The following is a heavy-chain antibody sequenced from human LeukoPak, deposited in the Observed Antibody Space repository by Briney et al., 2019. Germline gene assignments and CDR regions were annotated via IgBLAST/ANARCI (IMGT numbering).Heavy chain of an antibody. CDR1: GYTFTGCY. CDR2: INPNSGGT. Sequence: VASVKVSCKASGYTFTGCYMHWVRQAPGQGLEWMGWINPNSGGTNYAQKFQGRVTMTRDTSVTTAYMEVSSLRSDDTAVFYCARASGYSSGYYIDYWGQGTLVTVSS. D-gene: IGHD6-25*01. V-gene: IGHV1-2*02. CDR3: ARASGYSSGYYIDY. J-gene: IGHJ4*02.